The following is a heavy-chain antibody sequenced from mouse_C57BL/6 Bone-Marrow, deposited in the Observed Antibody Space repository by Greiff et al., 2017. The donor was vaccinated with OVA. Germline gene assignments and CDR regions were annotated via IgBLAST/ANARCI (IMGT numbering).Heavy chain of an antibody. CDR3: ARCFDPFAY. J-gene: IGHJ3*01. Sequence: VQLQQSGAELARPGASVTLSCKASGYTFTSYGISWVKQRTGQGLEWIGEIYPRSGNTYYNEKFKGKATLTADKSSSTAYMELRSLTSEDSAVYFCARCFDPFAYWGQGTLVTVSA. CDR2: IYPRSGNT. CDR1: GYTFTSYG. V-gene: IGHV1-81*01.